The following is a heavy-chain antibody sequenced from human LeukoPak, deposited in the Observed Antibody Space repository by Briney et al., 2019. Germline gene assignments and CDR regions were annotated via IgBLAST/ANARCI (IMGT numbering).Heavy chain of an antibody. J-gene: IGHJ6*02. V-gene: IGHV4-4*07. CDR2: IYNSGDT. CDR3: ARDGSGSYGMDV. Sequence: KPSETLSLTCTVSGGSISSDYWSWIRQSAGKGLEWIGRIYNSGDTSYNPPLKSRASMSLDTSKNQFSLKLSSVTAADTAVYYCARDGSGSYGMDVWGQGTTVTVSS. D-gene: IGHD3-10*01. CDR1: GGSISSDY.